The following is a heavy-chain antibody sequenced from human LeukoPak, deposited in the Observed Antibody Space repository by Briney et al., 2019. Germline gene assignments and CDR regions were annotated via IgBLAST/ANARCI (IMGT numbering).Heavy chain of an antibody. D-gene: IGHD6-6*01. V-gene: IGHV3-48*03. CDR3: ARDSLYSNSYGHWFDP. Sequence: GGSLRLSCAASGFTFSSNEMNWVRQAPGKGLEWVSYIGSSGSTIHYADSVKGRFIISRDNAKNSLYLQMNSLRAEDTAVYYCARDSLYSNSYGHWFDPWGQGTLVTVSS. J-gene: IGHJ5*02. CDR2: IGSSGSTI. CDR1: GFTFSSNE.